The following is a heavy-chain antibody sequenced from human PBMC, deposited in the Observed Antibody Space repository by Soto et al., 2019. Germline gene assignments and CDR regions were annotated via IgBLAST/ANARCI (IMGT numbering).Heavy chain of an antibody. V-gene: IGHV4-31*03. J-gene: IGHJ5*02. D-gene: IGHD6-19*01. CDR3: ARGRRGYSSGWYWFDP. Sequence: PSETLSLTCSVSGDSISTNAYYWTWIRQHPAKGLEWVGYIFYSGDTYYNPSLKSRVTISIDTSQKEFSLRLTSVTAADTAVYYCARGRRGYSSGWYWFDPWGQGTQVTVLL. CDR1: GDSISTNAYY. CDR2: IFYSGDT.